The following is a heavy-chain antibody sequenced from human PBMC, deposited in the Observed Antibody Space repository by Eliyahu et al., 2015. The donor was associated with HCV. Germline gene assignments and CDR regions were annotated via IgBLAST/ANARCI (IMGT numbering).Heavy chain of an antibody. CDR3: ADLRWNDEIVS. Sequence: VKVSESGGGLVEPGGSLRLSCAGSGFTLSTYDISWVRQAPGKGLEWVSGIRVSDNTFYADSVKGRFTISRDISRTTVYLEMNSLRVDDTAAYYCADLRWNDEIVSWGQGTQVIVSS. D-gene: IGHD2-21*01. V-gene: IGHV3-23*01. J-gene: IGHJ5*02. CDR2: IRVSDNT. CDR1: GFTLSTYD.